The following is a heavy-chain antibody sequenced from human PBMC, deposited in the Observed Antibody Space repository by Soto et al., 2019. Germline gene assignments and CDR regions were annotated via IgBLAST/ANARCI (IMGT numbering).Heavy chain of an antibody. CDR3: KGGFEVNRS. CDR1: GFTVSNNY. V-gene: IGHV3-66*01. Sequence: EVQLVESGGGLVQPGGSLRLSCAASGFTVSNNYMGWVRQAPGKGLEWVSLIYSGGAIYYADSVRGRFTISRDNSRNMVYLQMSSLRDEDTAVYYCKGGFEVNRSWGQGTLVTVSS. D-gene: IGHD3-3*01. CDR2: IYSGGAI. J-gene: IGHJ5*02.